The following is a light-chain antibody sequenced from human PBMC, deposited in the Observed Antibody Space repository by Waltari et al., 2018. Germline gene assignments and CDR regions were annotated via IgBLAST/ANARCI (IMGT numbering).Light chain of an antibody. CDR2: KAS. J-gene: IGKJ2*03. CDR3: QHGYGTPYS. CDR1: ENVNNY. Sequence: DIQMTQSPSSLSASVGGRVTITCRASENVNNYLNWYQQKPGKAPKLLIYKASTLQSGVPSWFSGSGSGTDYTFTISSLQSEDVATYYCQHGYGTPYSFGQGTKVEIK. V-gene: IGKV1-39*01.